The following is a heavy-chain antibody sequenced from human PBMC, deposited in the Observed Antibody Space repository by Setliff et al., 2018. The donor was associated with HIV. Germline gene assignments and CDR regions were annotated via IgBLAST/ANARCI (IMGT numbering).Heavy chain of an antibody. J-gene: IGHJ5*02. V-gene: IGHV4-4*02. D-gene: IGHD4-17*01. CDR2: IYHGGNT. Sequence: SETLSLTCAVSGDYLSSSHWWSWVRQAPGKGLEWIGNIYHGGNTHYNPSLESRVTISADESKNQFSLKLSSVTAADTGIYFCARHASGDSVSPISYWFDPWGQGTLVTVSS. CDR3: ARHASGDSVSPISYWFDP. CDR1: GDYLSSSHW.